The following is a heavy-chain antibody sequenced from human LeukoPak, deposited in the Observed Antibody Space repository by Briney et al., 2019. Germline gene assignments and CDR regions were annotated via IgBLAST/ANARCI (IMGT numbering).Heavy chain of an antibody. Sequence: SETLSLTCDVSGGSFSGYYWSWIRQPPGKGLEWIGEVSDSGTTNYNPSLKSRVSMSIGASSTQFSLIMTSVTAADTAVYYCATSGWNGGGGFDPWGQGTLVIVSS. CDR1: GGSFSGYY. CDR3: ATSGWNGGGGFDP. J-gene: IGHJ5*02. CDR2: VSDSGTT. V-gene: IGHV4-34*01. D-gene: IGHD3-16*01.